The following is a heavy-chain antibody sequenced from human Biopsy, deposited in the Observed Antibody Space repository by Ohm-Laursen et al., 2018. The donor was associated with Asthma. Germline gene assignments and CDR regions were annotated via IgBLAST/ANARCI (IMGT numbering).Heavy chain of an antibody. CDR3: ARKAGSCISRTCYSLDF. V-gene: IGHV1-69*13. D-gene: IGHD2-2*01. Sequence: GASVKVSCKSLGGTFNTYVIGWVRQAPGQGLEWMGGINPVFGTTTYPQKFQDRVTITADDSTSTVYMELSSLRSEDTAVYYCARKAGSCISRTCYSLDFWGQGTLVTVPS. J-gene: IGHJ4*02. CDR1: GGTFNTYV. CDR2: INPVFGTT.